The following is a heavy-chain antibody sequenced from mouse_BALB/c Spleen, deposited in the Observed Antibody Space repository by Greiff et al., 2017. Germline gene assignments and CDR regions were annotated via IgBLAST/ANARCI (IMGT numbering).Heavy chain of an antibody. CDR3: AREDRYNYFDY. J-gene: IGHJ2*01. D-gene: IGHD2-14*01. CDR1: GFTFSSYA. V-gene: IGHV5-9-3*01. Sequence: EVQRVESGGGLVKPGGSLKLSCAASGFTFSSYAMSWVRQTPEKRLEWVATISSGGSYTYYPDSVKGRFTISRDNAKNTLYLQMSSLRSEDTAMYYCAREDRYNYFDYWGQGTTLTVSS. CDR2: ISSGGSYT.